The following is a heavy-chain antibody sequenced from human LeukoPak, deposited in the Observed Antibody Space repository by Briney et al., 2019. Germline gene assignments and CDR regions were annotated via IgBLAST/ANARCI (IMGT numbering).Heavy chain of an antibody. J-gene: IGHJ4*02. V-gene: IGHV4-4*07. CDR2: IYTSGST. Sequence: SETLSLTCTVSGGSISSYYWSWIRQPAGKGLEWIGRIYTSGSTNYNPSLKSRVTIPVDTSKNQFSLTLSSVTAADTAVYYCARVARCTSCFDVDYWGQGTLVTVSS. CDR1: GGSISSYY. CDR3: ARVARCTSCFDVDY. D-gene: IGHD2-2*01.